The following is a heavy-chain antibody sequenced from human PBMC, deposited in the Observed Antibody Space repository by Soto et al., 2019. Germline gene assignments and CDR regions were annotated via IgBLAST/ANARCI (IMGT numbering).Heavy chain of an antibody. CDR2: MNAKSGDT. D-gene: IGHD3-16*01. V-gene: IGHV1-8*01. J-gene: IGHJ6*02. CDR1: GYTFSDFD. CDR3: ARGHPFNYAGFDV. Sequence: ASVKVSCKASGYTFSDFDINWLRQASGQGPEWMGWMNAKSGDTFFAQRFQGKFNMTWDTSLSTAYMEVGSLTSDDTAIYYCARGHPFNYAGFDVWGQGTTVTVSS.